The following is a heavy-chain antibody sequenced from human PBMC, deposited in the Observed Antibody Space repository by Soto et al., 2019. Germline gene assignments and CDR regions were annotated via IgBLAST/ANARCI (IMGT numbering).Heavy chain of an antibody. CDR2: IYTSGST. CDR1: GGSISSYY. CDR3: ARGRGYYDSSWVYYYGMDV. J-gene: IGHJ6*02. D-gene: IGHD3-22*01. Sequence: SKTLSLTCTVSGGSISSYYWSWIRQPAGKGLEWIGRIYTSGSTNYNPSLKIRVTMSVDTSKNQFSLKLSSVTAADTAVYYCARGRGYYDSSWVYYYGMDVWGQGTTVTVSS. V-gene: IGHV4-4*07.